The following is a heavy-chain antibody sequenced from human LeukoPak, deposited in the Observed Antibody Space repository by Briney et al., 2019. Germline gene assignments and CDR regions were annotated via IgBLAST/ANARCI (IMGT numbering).Heavy chain of an antibody. CDR1: GFTFSSYE. CDR2: ISSSGSTI. V-gene: IGHV3-48*03. Sequence: GGSLRLSCAASGFTFSSYEMSWVRQAPGKGRELVSYISSSGSTIYYADSVKGRFTISRDNAKNSLYLQMNGLRAEDTAVYYCARDYYGSGSSGFDYWGQGTLVTVSS. CDR3: ARDYYGSGSSGFDY. J-gene: IGHJ4*02. D-gene: IGHD3-10*01.